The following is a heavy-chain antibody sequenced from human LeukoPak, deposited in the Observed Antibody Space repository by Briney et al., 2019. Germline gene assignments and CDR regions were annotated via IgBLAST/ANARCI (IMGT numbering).Heavy chain of an antibody. J-gene: IGHJ6*02. Sequence: KSSETLSLTCTVSGGSISSYYWSWIRQPAGKGLEWIGRIYTSGSTNYNPSLKSRVTISVDTSKNQFSLKLSSVTAADTAVYYCARGPKRYCSSTSCYRGHGMDVRGQGTTVTVSS. D-gene: IGHD2-2*02. V-gene: IGHV4-4*07. CDR1: GGSISSYY. CDR2: IYTSGST. CDR3: ARGPKRYCSSTSCYRGHGMDV.